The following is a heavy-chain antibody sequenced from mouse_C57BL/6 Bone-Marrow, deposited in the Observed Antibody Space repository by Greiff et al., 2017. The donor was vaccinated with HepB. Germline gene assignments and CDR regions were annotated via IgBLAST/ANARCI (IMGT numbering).Heavy chain of an antibody. CDR1: GFTFTDYY. D-gene: IGHD1-1*01. V-gene: IGHV7-3*01. J-gene: IGHJ4*01. Sequence: DVKLVESGGGLVQPGGSLSLSCAASGFTFTDYYMSWVRQPPGKALEWLGFIRNKANGYTTEYSASVKGRFTISRDNSQSILYLQMNALRAEDSATYYCARYRYYGSSWAMDYWGQGTSVTVSS. CDR3: ARYRYYGSSWAMDY. CDR2: IRNKANGYTT.